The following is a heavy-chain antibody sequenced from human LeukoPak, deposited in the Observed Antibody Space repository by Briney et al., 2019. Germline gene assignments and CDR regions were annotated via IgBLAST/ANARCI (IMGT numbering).Heavy chain of an antibody. Sequence: GGSLRLSCAASGFTFSSHWMHWVRQAPGKGLVWVSRINSDGSSISYADSVKGRFTISRDNAKNTLYLQTNSLRAEDTAVYYCARVLSDYGSDYWGQGTLVTVSS. CDR1: GFTFSSHW. CDR3: ARVLSDYGSDY. J-gene: IGHJ4*02. CDR2: INSDGSSI. D-gene: IGHD3-10*01. V-gene: IGHV3-74*01.